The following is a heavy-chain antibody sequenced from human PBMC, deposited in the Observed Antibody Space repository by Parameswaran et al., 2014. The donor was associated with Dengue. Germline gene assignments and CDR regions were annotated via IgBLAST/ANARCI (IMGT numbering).Heavy chain of an antibody. Sequence: WIRQPPGKGLEWIGEIYHSGSTNYNPSLKSRVTISVDKSKNQFSLKLSSVTAADTAVYYCARDRGRGYYWGQGTLVTVSS. J-gene: IGHJ4*02. D-gene: IGHD3-16*01. CDR2: IYHSGST. V-gene: IGHV4-4*02. CDR3: ARDRGRGYY.